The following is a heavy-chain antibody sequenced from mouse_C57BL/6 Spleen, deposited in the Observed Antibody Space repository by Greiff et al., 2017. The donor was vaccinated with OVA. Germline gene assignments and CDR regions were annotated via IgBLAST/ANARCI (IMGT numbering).Heavy chain of an antibody. CDR3: AREVRRFDY. CDR2: ISDGGSYT. J-gene: IGHJ2*01. CDR1: GFTFSSYA. Sequence: VKLVESGGGLVKPGGSLKLSCAASGFTFSSYAMSWVRQTPEKRLEWVATISDGGSYTYYPDNVKGRFTISRDNAKNNLYLQMSHLKSEDTAMYYCAREVRRFDYWGQGTTLTVSS. V-gene: IGHV5-4*01.